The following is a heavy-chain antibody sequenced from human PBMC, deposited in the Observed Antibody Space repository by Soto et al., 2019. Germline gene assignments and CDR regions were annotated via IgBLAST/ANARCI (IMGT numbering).Heavy chain of an antibody. CDR2: IVVGSGNT. CDR3: TAGRRGRWQQLLSDDKDV. D-gene: IGHD6-13*01. Sequence: PVKVSCQASGFTLTSCTVQRLRQGRGERVEWIGWIVVGSGNTNYPQKFAERVTITRAMSTSTAHTELSRLGYEDTAVYYSTAGRRGRWQQLLSDDKDVWGQGT. V-gene: IGHV1-58*01. J-gene: IGHJ6*02. CDR1: GFTLTSCT.